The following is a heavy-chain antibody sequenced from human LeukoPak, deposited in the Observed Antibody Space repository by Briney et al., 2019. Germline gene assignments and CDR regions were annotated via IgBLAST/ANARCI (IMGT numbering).Heavy chain of an antibody. CDR3: AKDPIRSHGGKEIYYFDY. CDR2: IRYDGSNK. Sequence: PGGSLRLSCAASGFTFSSYGMHWVRQAPGKGLEWVAFIRYDGSNKYYADSVKGRFTISRDNSKNTLYLQMNSLRAEDTAVYYCAKDPIRSHGGKEIYYFDYWGQGTLVTVSS. V-gene: IGHV3-30*02. J-gene: IGHJ4*02. CDR1: GFTFSSYG. D-gene: IGHD4-23*01.